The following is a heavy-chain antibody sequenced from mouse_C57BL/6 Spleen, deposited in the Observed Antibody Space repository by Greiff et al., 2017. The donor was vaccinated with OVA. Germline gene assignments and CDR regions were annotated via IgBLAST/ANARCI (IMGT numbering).Heavy chain of an antibody. J-gene: IGHJ3*01. CDR2: ISSGSSTI. V-gene: IGHV5-17*01. CDR1: GFTFSDYG. D-gene: IGHD2-4*01. Sequence: DVMLVESGGGLVKPGGSLKLSCAASGFTFSDYGMHWVRQAPEKGLEWVAYISSGSSTIYYADTVKGRFTISRDNAKNTLFLQMTSLMSEDTAMYYCARDYDAGFAYWGQGTLVTVSA. CDR3: ARDYDAGFAY.